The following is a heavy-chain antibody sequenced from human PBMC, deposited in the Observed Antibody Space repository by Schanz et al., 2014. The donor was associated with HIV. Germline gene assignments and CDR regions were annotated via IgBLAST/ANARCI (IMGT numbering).Heavy chain of an antibody. CDR2: ISPYNGDR. CDR3: ARGQDWPGPQLDH. V-gene: IGHV1-18*01. Sequence: QVQLVQSGAEVKKPGSSVKVSCKASGGTFSIYAITWVRQAPGQGLDWMGWISPYNGDRKYDRKIQDRVTLTTDTSTNTAYMELRSLRSDDTAVYYCARGQDWPGPQLDHWGHGTLVIVSS. D-gene: IGHD3-9*01. J-gene: IGHJ5*02. CDR1: GGTFSIYA.